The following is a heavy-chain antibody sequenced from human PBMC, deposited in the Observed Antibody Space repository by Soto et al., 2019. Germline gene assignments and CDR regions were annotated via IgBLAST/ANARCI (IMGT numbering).Heavy chain of an antibody. CDR3: ARNVYYYDSSGNLDY. CDR1: GDSISSYS. CDR2: INYSGNT. Sequence: SETLSLTCTVSGDSISSYSWSWIRQPPGKGLEWIGNINYSGNTNYSPSLKSRVTISVDTSKNQFSLKLSSVTAADTAVYYCARNVYYYDSSGNLDYWGQGTLVTVSS. D-gene: IGHD3-22*01. V-gene: IGHV4-59*12. J-gene: IGHJ4*02.